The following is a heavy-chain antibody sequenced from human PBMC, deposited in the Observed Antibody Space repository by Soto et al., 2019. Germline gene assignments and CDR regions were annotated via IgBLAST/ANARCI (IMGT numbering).Heavy chain of an antibody. Sequence: SETLSLTCTVSGYSISSGGLYWSWIRQHPGKGLEWIGNINHSGSTNYNPSLKSRVTISVDTSKNQFSLKLSSVTAADTAEYYCARTVPTYSYGYKVNWFDPWGQGTLVTVSS. J-gene: IGHJ5*02. CDR1: GYSISSGGLY. CDR3: ARTVPTYSYGYKVNWFDP. D-gene: IGHD5-18*01. CDR2: INHSGST. V-gene: IGHV4-31*03.